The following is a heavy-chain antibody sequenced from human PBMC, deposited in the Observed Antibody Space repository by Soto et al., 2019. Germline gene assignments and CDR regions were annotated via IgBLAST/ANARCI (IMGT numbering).Heavy chain of an antibody. CDR2: YSGGGVST. D-gene: IGHD3-22*01. CDR1: GFTFRIYA. J-gene: IGHJ4*02. Sequence: PRGSRTLSPAASGFTFRIYAMSCVRQTPGKGLEWFSAYSGGGVSTYYADCVKGRFTISRENSRTALYLQMNSLRAEDTAVYYCAKVPYYYDSSGYYAPIDYLGQGTLVPVTS. V-gene: IGHV3-23*01. CDR3: AKVPYYYDSSGYYAPIDY.